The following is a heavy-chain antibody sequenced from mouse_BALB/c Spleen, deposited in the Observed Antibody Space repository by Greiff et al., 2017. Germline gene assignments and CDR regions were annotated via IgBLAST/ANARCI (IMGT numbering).Heavy chain of an antibody. CDR1: GFSLSRYS. J-gene: IGHJ4*01. CDR3: ARMGAYGKAMDY. V-gene: IGHV2-6-4*01. D-gene: IGHD2-1*01. Sequence: VHLVESGPGLVAPSQSLSITCTVSGFSLSRYSVHWVRQPPGKGLEWLGMIWGGGSTDYNSALKSRLSISKDNSKSQVFLKMNSLQTDDTAMYYCARMGAYGKAMDYWGQGTSVTVSS. CDR2: IWGGGST.